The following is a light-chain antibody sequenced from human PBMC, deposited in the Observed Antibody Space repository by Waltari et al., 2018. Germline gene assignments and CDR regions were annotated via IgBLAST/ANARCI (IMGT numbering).Light chain of an antibody. CDR1: QSLLYTSDNRNY. CDR3: QQYYENPQT. CDR2: WAS. J-gene: IGKJ2*01. Sequence: DIVMTQSPESLAVSLAERATISCRSSQSLLYTSDNRNYLAWDQFKPGQPPVLLLYWASTRASGVPGRFSGSGSGTDFTLTISSLQAEDVETYHCQQYYENPQTFGQGTKLEIK. V-gene: IGKV4-1*01.